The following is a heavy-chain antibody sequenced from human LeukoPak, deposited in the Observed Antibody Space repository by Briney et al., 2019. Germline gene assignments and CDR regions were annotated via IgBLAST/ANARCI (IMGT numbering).Heavy chain of an antibody. CDR3: ARRDVDTDTGGRLGYYFDY. V-gene: IGHV5-51*01. CDR2: IYPGDSDT. D-gene: IGHD5-18*01. CDR1: GYSFTSYW. Sequence: GESLKISCKGSGYSFTSYWIGWVRQMPGKGLEWMGIIYPGDSDTRYSPSFRGQVTISADKSISTAYLQWSSLKASDTAMYYCARRDVDTDTGGRLGYYFDYWGQGTLVTVSS. J-gene: IGHJ4*02.